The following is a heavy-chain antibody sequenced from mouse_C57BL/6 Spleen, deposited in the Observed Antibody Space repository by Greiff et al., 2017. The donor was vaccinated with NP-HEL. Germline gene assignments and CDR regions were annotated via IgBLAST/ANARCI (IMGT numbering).Heavy chain of an antibody. CDR1: GYTFTSYW. J-gene: IGHJ4*01. D-gene: IGHD1-1*01. CDR2: IHPNSGST. V-gene: IGHV1-64*01. Sequence: QVQLQQPGAELVKPGASVKLSCKASGYTFTSYWMHWVKQRPGQGLEWIGMIHPNSGSTNYNEKFKSKATLTVDKSSSTAYMQLSSLTSEDSAVYYCASLYYYGSSLDLVYAMDYWGQGTSVTVSS. CDR3: ASLYYYGSSLDLVYAMDY.